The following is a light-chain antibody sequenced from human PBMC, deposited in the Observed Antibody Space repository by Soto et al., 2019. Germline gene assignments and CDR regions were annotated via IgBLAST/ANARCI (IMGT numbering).Light chain of an antibody. CDR3: HSYDRSLSASV. J-gene: IGLJ3*02. V-gene: IGLV1-40*01. Sequence: QSVLTQPPSVSGAPGQRVTISCTGSSSNIGADYDVHWYQQLPGTAPKLLIFRNSDRPSGVPDRFSASKSGTSASLAITGLQAEDEADYYCHSYDRSLSASVFGGGTQLTVL. CDR1: SSNIGADYD. CDR2: RNS.